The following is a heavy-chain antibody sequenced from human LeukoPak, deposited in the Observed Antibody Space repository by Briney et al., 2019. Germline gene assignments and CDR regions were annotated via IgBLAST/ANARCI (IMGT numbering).Heavy chain of an antibody. Sequence: SVKVSCKASGGTFSSYAITWVRQAPGQGLEWMGRIIPIFGTTNYAQRFQGRVKITADTTTSTAYMHLSSLRSEDTAVYYCARGLEYYYDTFRDFDIWGQGTMVIVSS. CDR3: ARGLEYYYDTFRDFDI. CDR1: GGTFSSYA. J-gene: IGHJ3*02. V-gene: IGHV1-69*06. CDR2: IIPIFGTT. D-gene: IGHD3-22*01.